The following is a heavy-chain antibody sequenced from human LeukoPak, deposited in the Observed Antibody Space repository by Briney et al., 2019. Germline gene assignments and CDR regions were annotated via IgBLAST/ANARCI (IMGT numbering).Heavy chain of an antibody. D-gene: IGHD6-19*01. Sequence: PGGSLRLSCAAAGFTFSSYSMNWVRQAPGKGLEWVSYISSSSSTIYYADSVKGRFTISRDNAKNSLYLQMNSLRAEDTAVYYCAIFPSGHPFHYWAQGTLVTVSS. CDR3: AIFPSGHPFHY. CDR2: ISSSSSTI. J-gene: IGHJ4*02. V-gene: IGHV3-48*01. CDR1: GFTFSSYS.